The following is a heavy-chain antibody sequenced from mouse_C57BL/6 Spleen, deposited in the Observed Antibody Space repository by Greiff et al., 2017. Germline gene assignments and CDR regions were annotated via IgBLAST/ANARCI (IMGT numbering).Heavy chain of an antibody. V-gene: IGHV1-64*01. CDR1: GYTFTSYW. J-gene: IGHJ4*01. D-gene: IGHD2-1*01. CDR2: IHPNSGST. CDR3: ARGYYGNYGAMDY. Sequence: QVQLQQPGAELVKPGASVKLSCKASGYTFTSYWMHWVKQRPGQGLEWIGMIHPNSGSTNYNEKFKSKATLTVDKSSSTAYMQLCSLSSEDSAVYYCARGYYGNYGAMDYWGQGTSVTVSS.